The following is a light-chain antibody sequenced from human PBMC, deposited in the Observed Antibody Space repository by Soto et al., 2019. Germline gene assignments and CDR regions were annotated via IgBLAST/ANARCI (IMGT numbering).Light chain of an antibody. CDR3: QQYASSPVT. CDR2: GAS. J-gene: IGKJ4*02. Sequence: EIILMQSPDTLSLSPGERATLSCRASQTVSSNYLAWCQQRPGQAPRLLIYGASTRAAGIPDRFSGSGSGTDFTLTISRLQPEEFALYFCQQYASSPVTVGGGTKVDIK. V-gene: IGKV3-20*01. CDR1: QTVSSNY.